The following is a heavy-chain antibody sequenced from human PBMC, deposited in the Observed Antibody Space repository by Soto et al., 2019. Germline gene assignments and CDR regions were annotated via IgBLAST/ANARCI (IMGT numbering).Heavy chain of an antibody. CDR3: ARQPLSSWYYFXC. CDR2: TYYSGST. V-gene: IGHV4-59*01. J-gene: IGHJ4*02. D-gene: IGHD6-13*01. Sequence: TLSLTCTVSGGSISRYYWILIRQPPGKGLEWIGYTYYSGSTNYNPSLKSRVTISVDTSKNQFSLKLSSVTAADTAVYYCARQPLSSWYYFXCWGQGTLVTVSS. CDR1: GGSISRYY.